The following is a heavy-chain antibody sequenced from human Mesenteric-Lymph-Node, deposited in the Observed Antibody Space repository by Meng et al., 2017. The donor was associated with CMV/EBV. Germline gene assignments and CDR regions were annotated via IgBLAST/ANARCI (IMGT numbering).Heavy chain of an antibody. V-gene: IGHV3-74*01. J-gene: IGHJ4*02. CDR2: INTDGSST. D-gene: IGHD1-1*01. CDR1: GFTFSTFW. CDR3: ARAPNYFFDY. Sequence: LSCGASGFTFSTFWMHWVRQTPGKGLVWVSRINTDGSSTAYTDSVKGRFTVSRDNAKKTLYLQMNSLRPEDTATYYCARAPNYFFDYWGQGTLVTVSS.